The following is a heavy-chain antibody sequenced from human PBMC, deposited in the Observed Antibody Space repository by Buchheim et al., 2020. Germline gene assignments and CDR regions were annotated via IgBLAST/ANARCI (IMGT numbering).Heavy chain of an antibody. Sequence: QLQLQESGPGLVKPSETLSLSCTVSGGAISSSTYYWGWVRQPPGKGLEWIGNIYYGGTTFYNPSLKSRVTISLDTSKNQFSLKVRSVTAADSAVYYCVYGGDYGMDVWGQGTT. J-gene: IGHJ6*02. CDR2: IYYGGTT. D-gene: IGHD4/OR15-4a*01. V-gene: IGHV4-39*07. CDR3: VYGGDYGMDV. CDR1: GGAISSSTYY.